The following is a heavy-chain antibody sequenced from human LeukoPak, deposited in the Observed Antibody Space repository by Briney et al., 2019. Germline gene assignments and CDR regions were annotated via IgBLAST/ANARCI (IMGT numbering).Heavy chain of an antibody. Sequence: PGGSLRLSCAASGFTFSIYEMNWVRQAPGKGLEWLSYISSSGSTIYYAHSVKGRFPISRDNAKNSLSLQINSLSAEHPAVYYCARGAPNDDWGQGTLVTVYS. V-gene: IGHV3-48*03. CDR2: ISSSGSTI. J-gene: IGHJ4*02. CDR1: GFTFSIYE. CDR3: ARGAPNDD.